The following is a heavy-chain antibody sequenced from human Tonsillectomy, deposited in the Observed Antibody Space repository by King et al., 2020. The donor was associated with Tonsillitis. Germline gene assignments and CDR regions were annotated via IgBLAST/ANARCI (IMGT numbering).Heavy chain of an antibody. D-gene: IGHD3-22*01. Sequence: QMQLQESGSGLVKPSQTLSLTCAVSGGSISSGGYSWSWIRQPPGKGLEWIGYIYHSGSTYYNPSLKSRVTISVDRSKNQFSLKLSSVTAAVTAVYYCARGVHPITMIVGTYWYFDLWGRGTLVTVSS. V-gene: IGHV4-30-2*01. CDR2: IYHSGST. CDR1: GGSISSGGYS. J-gene: IGHJ2*01. CDR3: ARGVHPITMIVGTYWYFDL.